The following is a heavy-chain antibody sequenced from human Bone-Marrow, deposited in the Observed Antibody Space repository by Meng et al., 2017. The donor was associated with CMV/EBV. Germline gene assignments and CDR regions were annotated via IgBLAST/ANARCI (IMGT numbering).Heavy chain of an antibody. CDR1: GFTFSSYG. J-gene: IGHJ4*02. V-gene: IGHV3-30*02. CDR3: ARDLGGATSFDY. Sequence: GGSLRLSCAASGFTFSSYGMHWVRQAPGKGLEWVAFIRYDGSNKYYADSVKGRFTISRDNSKNTLYLQMNSLRAEDTAVYYCARDLGGATSFDYWGQGTLVTVSS. D-gene: IGHD1-26*01. CDR2: IRYDGSNK.